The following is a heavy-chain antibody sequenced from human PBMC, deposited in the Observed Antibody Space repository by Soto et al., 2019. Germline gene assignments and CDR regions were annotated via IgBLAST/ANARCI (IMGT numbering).Heavy chain of an antibody. CDR3: GRDLYQSVFYYGMDV. CDR1: GYTFTSYG. D-gene: IGHD2-2*01. V-gene: IGHV1-18*01. J-gene: IGHJ6*02. CDR2: ISTYNGNT. Sequence: QVQVMQSGAEVKKPGASVKVSCKASGYTFTSYGISWVRQAPGQGLEWMGWISTYNGNTNYAQKLQGRVTMTTDTSXXTAYMELRSLRSADTAVYYCGRDLYQSVFYYGMDVWGQGTTVTVSS.